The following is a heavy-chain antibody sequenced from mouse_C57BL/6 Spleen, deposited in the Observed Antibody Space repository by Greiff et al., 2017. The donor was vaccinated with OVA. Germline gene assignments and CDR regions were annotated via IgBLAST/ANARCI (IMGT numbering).Heavy chain of an antibody. J-gene: IGHJ4*01. CDR3: AREIYDGYYRLYAMDY. CDR2: ISSGSSTI. Sequence: EVMLVESGGGLVKPGGSLKLSCAASGFTFSDYGMHWVRQAPEKGLEWVAYISSGSSTIYYADTVKGRFTISRDNAKNTLFLQMTSLRSEDTAMYYCAREIYDGYYRLYAMDYWGQGTSVTVSS. D-gene: IGHD2-3*01. CDR1: GFTFSDYG. V-gene: IGHV5-17*01.